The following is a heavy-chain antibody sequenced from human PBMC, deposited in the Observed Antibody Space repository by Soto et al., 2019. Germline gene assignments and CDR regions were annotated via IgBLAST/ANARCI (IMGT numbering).Heavy chain of an antibody. CDR1: GYTFASYA. J-gene: IGHJ3*02. Sequence: GASVKPSCKASGYTFASYAINWVRQATGQGLEWMGWMNPNSGNTGYAQKFQGRVTMTRNTSASTGYMELSSLRSEDTAVYYCARGKGEYIDWLLPFDAFDIWGQGTVVTVSS. V-gene: IGHV1-8*01. CDR3: ARGKGEYIDWLLPFDAFDI. D-gene: IGHD3-9*01. CDR2: MNPNSGNT.